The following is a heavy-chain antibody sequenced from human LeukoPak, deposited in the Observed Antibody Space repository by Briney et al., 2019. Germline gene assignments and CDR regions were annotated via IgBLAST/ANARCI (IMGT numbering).Heavy chain of an antibody. J-gene: IGHJ1*01. D-gene: IGHD2-15*01. CDR3: ARAQDYCSGSTCYGYFQY. V-gene: IGHV3-53*01. CDR1: GFTVSSNY. Sequence: GGSLRLSCAASGFTVSSNYMSWVRQALGKGLEWVSATYSGGSTYYADSVKGRFTISSDNSKNTLYLQMNSLKAEDTAIYYCARAQDYCSGSTCYGYFQYWGQGTLVTVSS. CDR2: TYSGGST.